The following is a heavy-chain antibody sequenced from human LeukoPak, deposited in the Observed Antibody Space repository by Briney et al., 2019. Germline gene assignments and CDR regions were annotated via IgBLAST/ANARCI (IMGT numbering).Heavy chain of an antibody. J-gene: IGHJ3*02. CDR1: GGSISSYY. D-gene: IGHD6-6*01. V-gene: IGHV4-4*07. CDR3: ARHPTLAARQKLAFDI. CDR2: IYTSGST. Sequence: SETLSLTCTVSGGSISSYYWSWIRQPAGKGLEWIGRIYTSGSTNYNPSLKSRVTMSVDTSKNQFSLKLSSVTAADTAVYYCARHPTLAARQKLAFDIWGQGTMVTVSS.